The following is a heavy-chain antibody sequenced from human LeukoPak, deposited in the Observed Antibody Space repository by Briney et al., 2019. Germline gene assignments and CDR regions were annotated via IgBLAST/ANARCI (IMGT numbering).Heavy chain of an antibody. D-gene: IGHD2-2*01. J-gene: IGHJ4*02. CDR2: IYTSGST. Sequence: SETLSLTCNVSGGSISSYYWNWIRQPAGKGLEWIGRIYTSGSTNYNPSLKSRVTISVDTSKNQFSLKLSSVTAADTAVYYCASIGYCSSTSCYAIDYWGQGSLVTVSS. V-gene: IGHV4-4*07. CDR1: GGSISSYY. CDR3: ASIGYCSSTSCYAIDY.